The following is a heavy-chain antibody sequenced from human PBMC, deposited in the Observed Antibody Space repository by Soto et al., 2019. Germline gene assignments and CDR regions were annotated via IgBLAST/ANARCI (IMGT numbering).Heavy chain of an antibody. CDR2: INPSGGST. Sequence: GASVKVSCKASGYTFTSYYMHWVRQAPGQGLEWMGIINPSGGSTSYAQKFQGRVTMTRDTSTSTVYMELSSLRSEDTAVYYCDREPSSWSTRYYFDYWGQGTLVTVSS. J-gene: IGHJ4*02. CDR1: GYTFTSYY. D-gene: IGHD6-13*01. CDR3: DREPSSWSTRYYFDY. V-gene: IGHV1-46*03.